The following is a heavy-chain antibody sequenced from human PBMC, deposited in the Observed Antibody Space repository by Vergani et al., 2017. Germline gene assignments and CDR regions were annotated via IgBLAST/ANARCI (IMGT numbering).Heavy chain of an antibody. Sequence: QLQLQESGPGLVKPSATLSLTCSVSGASIRSSNYYWGWIRQPPGKGLEWIASIYYSGSTYYNPSLKSRVTISLGTSKNQFSLKLTSVTAADTAVYYCARNNRPYAFWGGYWCGGACFDTWGQGTLVTVSS. V-gene: IGHV4-39*07. CDR3: ARNNRPYAFWGGYWCGGACFDT. D-gene: IGHD3-3*01. J-gene: IGHJ5*02. CDR1: GASIRSSNYY. CDR2: IYYSGST.